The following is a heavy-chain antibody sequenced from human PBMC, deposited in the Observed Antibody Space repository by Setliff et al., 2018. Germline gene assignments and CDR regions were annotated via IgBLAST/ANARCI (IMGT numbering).Heavy chain of an antibody. CDR1: GGSVSSTSHY. J-gene: IGHJ4*02. Sequence: SETLSLTCNVSGGSVSSTSHYWGWIRQPPGKGMEWIGSVYYSGYTYYKPSLKGRVAMSVDTSKRQFSLKLNSVTAADTAVYYFRLAHCSNNCEEALDYWSQGTLVTVSS. CDR2: VYYSGYT. CDR3: RLAHCSNNCEEALDY. V-gene: IGHV4-39*07. D-gene: IGHD2-2*01.